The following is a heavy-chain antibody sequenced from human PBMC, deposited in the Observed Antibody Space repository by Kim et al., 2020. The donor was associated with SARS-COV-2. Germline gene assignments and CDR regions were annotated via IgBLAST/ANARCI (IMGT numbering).Heavy chain of an antibody. CDR3: ARHEFGTMVQNWFDP. J-gene: IGHJ5*02. V-gene: IGHV4-39*01. Sequence: SETLSLTCTVSGGSISSSSYYWGWIRQPPGKGLEWIGSIYYSGSTYYNPSLKSRVTISVDTSKNQFSLKLSSVTAADTAVYYCARHEFGTMVQNWFDPWGQGTLVTVSS. CDR2: IYYSGST. D-gene: IGHD3-10*01. CDR1: GGSISSSSYY.